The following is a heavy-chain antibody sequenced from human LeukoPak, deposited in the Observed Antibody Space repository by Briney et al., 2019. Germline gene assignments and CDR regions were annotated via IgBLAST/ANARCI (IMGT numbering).Heavy chain of an antibody. J-gene: IGHJ4*02. CDR2: IKQDGSDK. CDR3: AIIPRAAAGPSARSPFHY. CDR1: GFTFSSYS. Sequence: GGSLRLSCAASGFTFSSYSMNWVRQAPGKGLEWVANIKQDGSDKYYVDSVKGRFTISRDNAKNSLYLQMNSLRAEDTAVYYCAIIPRAAAGPSARSPFHYWGQGTLVTVSS. D-gene: IGHD6-13*01. V-gene: IGHV3-7*01.